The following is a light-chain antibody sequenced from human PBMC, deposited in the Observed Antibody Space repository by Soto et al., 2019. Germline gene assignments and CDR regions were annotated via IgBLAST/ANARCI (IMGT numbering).Light chain of an antibody. CDR3: QQYHNWPRT. CDR1: QSVSSS. J-gene: IGKJ1*01. CDR2: GAS. Sequence: EIVMTQSPATLSVSPGERATLSCRASQSVSSSLAWYQQKAGQPPRLLIYGASARAAGIPARFSGSGSGTEFTLTISSLQSEDFAIYYCQQYHNWPRTFGQGAKVEIK. V-gene: IGKV3-15*01.